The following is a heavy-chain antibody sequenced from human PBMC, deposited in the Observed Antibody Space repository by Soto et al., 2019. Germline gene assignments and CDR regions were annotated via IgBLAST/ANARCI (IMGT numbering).Heavy chain of an antibody. Sequence: QVQLVESGGGVVQPGRSPRLSCAASGFTFSSYAMHWVRQAPGKGLEWVAVISYDGSNKYYADSVKGRFTISRDNSKNTLYLQMNSLRAEDTAVYYCARESSGAFDYWGQGTLVTVSS. D-gene: IGHD6-19*01. V-gene: IGHV3-30-3*01. J-gene: IGHJ4*02. CDR2: ISYDGSNK. CDR3: ARESSGAFDY. CDR1: GFTFSSYA.